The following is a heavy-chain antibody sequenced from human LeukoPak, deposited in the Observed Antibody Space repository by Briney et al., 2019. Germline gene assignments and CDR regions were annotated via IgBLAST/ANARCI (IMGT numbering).Heavy chain of an antibody. D-gene: IGHD3-9*01. V-gene: IGHV4-39*01. Sequence: SETLSLTCTVSGGSISSSSYYWGWIRQPPGKGLEWIGSIYSSGSTYYNPSLKSRVTISVDTSKNQFSLKLNSVTAADTAVYYCARHRQTDYYDTLTGSDDAFDIWGQGTMVTVSS. CDR2: IYSSGST. J-gene: IGHJ3*02. CDR1: GGSISSSSYY. CDR3: ARHRQTDYYDTLTGSDDAFDI.